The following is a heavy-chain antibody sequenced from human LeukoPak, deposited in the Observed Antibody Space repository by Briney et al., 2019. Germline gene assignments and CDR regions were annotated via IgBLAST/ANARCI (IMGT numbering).Heavy chain of an antibody. Sequence: PSETLSLTCTVSGGSISSGGYYWSWIRQPPGKGLEWIGYIYHSGSTYYNPSLKSRITISVDRSKNQFSLKLSSVTAADTAVYYCARGGKAGTMDWYFDLWGRGTLVTVSS. V-gene: IGHV4-30-2*01. J-gene: IGHJ2*01. CDR2: IYHSGST. CDR3: ARGGKAGTMDWYFDL. CDR1: GGSISSGGYY. D-gene: IGHD1-1*01.